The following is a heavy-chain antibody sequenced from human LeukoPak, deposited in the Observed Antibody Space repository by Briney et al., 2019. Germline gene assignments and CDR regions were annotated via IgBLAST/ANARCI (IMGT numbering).Heavy chain of an antibody. J-gene: IGHJ4*02. V-gene: IGHV3-48*03. D-gene: IGHD6-19*01. Sequence: GGSLRLSCAASGFTFSSYEMNWVRQAPGKGLEWVSYISSSGSTIYYADSVKGRFTISRDNAKNSLYLQMNSLRAEDTAVYYCARHGGYGSGPFDYWGQGTLVTVSS. CDR2: ISSSGSTI. CDR3: ARHGGYGSGPFDY. CDR1: GFTFSSYE.